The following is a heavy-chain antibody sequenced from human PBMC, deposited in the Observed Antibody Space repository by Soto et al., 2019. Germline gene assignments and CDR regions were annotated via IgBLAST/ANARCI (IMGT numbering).Heavy chain of an antibody. CDR2: ISSSGSTI. CDR1: GFTLSDYY. D-gene: IGHD6-13*01. Sequence: PGGSLRLSCAASGFTLSDYYMSWIRQAPGKGLEWVSYISSSGSTIYYAGSVKGRFTISRDNAKNSLYLQMNSLRAEDTAVYYCASKQPVLGDGFDIWGQGTMVTVSS. V-gene: IGHV3-11*01. CDR3: ASKQPVLGDGFDI. J-gene: IGHJ3*02.